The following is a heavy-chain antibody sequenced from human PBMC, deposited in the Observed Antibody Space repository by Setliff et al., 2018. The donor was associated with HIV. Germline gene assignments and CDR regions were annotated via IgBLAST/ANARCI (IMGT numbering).Heavy chain of an antibody. J-gene: IGHJ4*02. Sequence: PGGSLRLSCAVSGLTFKSYGFHWVRQIPGKGPEWVTFIQYDESNKHYADSVRGRFTISRDNSKNTVFLQMNGLRSEDTAVYFCVRERTGYYGEEWGQGTLVTVS. CDR3: VRERTGYYGEE. D-gene: IGHD3-9*01. CDR2: IQYDESNK. CDR1: GLTFKSYG. V-gene: IGHV3-30*02.